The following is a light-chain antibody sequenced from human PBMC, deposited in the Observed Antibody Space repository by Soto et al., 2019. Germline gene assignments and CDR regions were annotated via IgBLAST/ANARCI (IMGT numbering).Light chain of an antibody. J-gene: IGKJ1*01. CDR1: QSVSSSY. Sequence: EIVLTQSPGTLSLSPGERATLSCRASQSVSSSYLAWYQQKPGQAPRLLIYGASSRATGIPDRFSGSGSGIYFTLTISRLEPEDFAVYYCQQYGSSPRTFGQGTKVDIK. V-gene: IGKV3-20*01. CDR2: GAS. CDR3: QQYGSSPRT.